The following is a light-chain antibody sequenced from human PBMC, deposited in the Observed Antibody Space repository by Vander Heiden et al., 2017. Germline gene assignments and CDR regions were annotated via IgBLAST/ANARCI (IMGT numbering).Light chain of an antibody. CDR1: SSDVGGYNY. J-gene: IGLJ1*01. CDR2: EVR. Sequence: QSALTQPASVSGSPGQSITISCTGTSSDVGGYNYVSWYQQHQGKAPKLMIYEVRNRPSGVSNRFSCSKSGNTASLTISGLQAEDEADYYCSSYTSSSTFYVFGTGTKVTVL. V-gene: IGLV2-14*01. CDR3: SSYTSSSTFYV.